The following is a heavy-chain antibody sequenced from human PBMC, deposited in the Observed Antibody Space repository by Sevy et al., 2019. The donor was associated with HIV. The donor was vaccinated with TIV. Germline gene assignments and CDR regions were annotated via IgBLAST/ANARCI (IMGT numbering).Heavy chain of an antibody. J-gene: IGHJ4*02. D-gene: IGHD3-3*01. CDR1: GGSVSSGSYY. Sequence: SETLSLTCTVSGGSVSSGSYYWSWIRQPPGKGLEWIGYIYYSGSTNYNPSLKGRVTISVDTSKNQFSLKLSSVTAADTAVYYCARVAYYDFWSGYYFDYWGQGTLVTVSS. CDR2: IYYSGST. CDR3: ARVAYYDFWSGYYFDY. V-gene: IGHV4-61*01.